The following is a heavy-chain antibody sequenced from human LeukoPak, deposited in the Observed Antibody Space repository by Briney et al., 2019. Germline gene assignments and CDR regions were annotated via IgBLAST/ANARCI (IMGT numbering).Heavy chain of an antibody. D-gene: IGHD3-22*01. Sequence: GGSLRLSCAASGFTVSSNYMSWVRQAPGKGLEWVSVIYSGGSTYYADSVKGRFTISRDNSKNTLYLQMNSLRAEDTAVYYCARGLGYYDSSGYYTGYWGQGTLVTVSS. CDR1: GFTVSSNY. J-gene: IGHJ4*02. CDR2: IYSGGST. V-gene: IGHV3-53*01. CDR3: ARGLGYYDSSGYYTGY.